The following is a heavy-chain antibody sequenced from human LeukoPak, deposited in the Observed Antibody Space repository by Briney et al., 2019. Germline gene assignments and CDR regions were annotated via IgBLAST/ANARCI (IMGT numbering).Heavy chain of an antibody. D-gene: IGHD6-19*01. CDR3: ARVRSRDQWLVTRVYFDY. Sequence: PSETLSLTCAVYGGSFSGYYWSWIRQPPGKGLEWIGEINHSGSTNYNPSLKSRVTISVDTSKNPFSLQLSSVTAADTAVYSCARVRSRDQWLVTRVYFDYWGQGTLVTVSS. CDR1: GGSFSGYY. CDR2: INHSGST. V-gene: IGHV4-34*01. J-gene: IGHJ4*02.